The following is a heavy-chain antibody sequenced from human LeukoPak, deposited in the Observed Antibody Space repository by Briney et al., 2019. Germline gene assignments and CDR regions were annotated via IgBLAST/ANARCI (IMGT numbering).Heavy chain of an antibody. Sequence: SETLSLTCTVSGGSISSSSYYWGWIRQPPGKGLEWIGSIYYSGSTYYNPSLKSRVTISVDTSKNQFSLKLSSVTAADTAVYYCARVGSGWYADYGMDVWGQGTTVTVSS. CDR1: GGSISSSSYY. CDR2: IYYSGST. J-gene: IGHJ6*02. CDR3: ARVGSGWYADYGMDV. V-gene: IGHV4-39*07. D-gene: IGHD6-19*01.